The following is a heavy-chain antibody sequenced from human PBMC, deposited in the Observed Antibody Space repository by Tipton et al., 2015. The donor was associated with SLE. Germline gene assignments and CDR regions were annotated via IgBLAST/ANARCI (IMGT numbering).Heavy chain of an antibody. D-gene: IGHD2-2*01. CDR3: ARGPRPTAATHYFQY. CDR2: IYSSGST. J-gene: IGHJ1*01. V-gene: IGHV4-61*02. Sequence: LRLSCTVSGGSISSSSYYWSWIRQPAGKGLEWLGRIYSSGSTNYNPSLKSRVTISIDTSKNQFSLNLSSVTAADTAVYYCARGPRPTAATHYFQYWGQGTLVSVSP. CDR1: GGSISSSSYY.